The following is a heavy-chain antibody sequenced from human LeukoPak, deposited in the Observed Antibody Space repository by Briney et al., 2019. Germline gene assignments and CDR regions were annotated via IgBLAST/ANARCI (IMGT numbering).Heavy chain of an antibody. CDR2: ISGSGGST. J-gene: IGHJ4*02. CDR1: GFTFSSYS. V-gene: IGHV3-23*01. D-gene: IGHD3-10*01. Sequence: GGSLRLSCAASGFTFSSYSMNWVRQAPGKGLEWVSAISGSGGSTYYADSVKGRFTISRDNSKNTLYLQMNSLRAEDTAVYYCAKDSWFGELTNSIDYWGQGTLVTVSS. CDR3: AKDSWFGELTNSIDY.